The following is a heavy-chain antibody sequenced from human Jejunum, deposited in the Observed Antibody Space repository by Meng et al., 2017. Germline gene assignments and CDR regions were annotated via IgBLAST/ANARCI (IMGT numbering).Heavy chain of an antibody. Sequence: GQLGGSGGGLVQPGGSLGISCAASGFTFSNSWMSWVRQAPGKGLEWVANIKEDGSEKNYVDSVKGRFTISRDNANNSLYLQMNSLRAEDTAVYYCARDQYWGQGILVTVSS. CDR1: GFTFSNSW. CDR2: IKEDGSEK. V-gene: IGHV3-7*01. J-gene: IGHJ4*02. CDR3: ARDQY.